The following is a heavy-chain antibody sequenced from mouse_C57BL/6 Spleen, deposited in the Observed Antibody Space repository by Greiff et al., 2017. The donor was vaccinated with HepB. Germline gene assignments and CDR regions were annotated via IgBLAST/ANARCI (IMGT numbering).Heavy chain of an antibody. CDR3: ARESASGRRGYVLDY. V-gene: IGHV1-54*01. CDR1: GYAFTNYL. Sequence: QVQLQQSGAELVRPGTSVKVSCKASGYAFTNYLIEWVKQRPGHGLEWIGVINPGSGGTNYNEKFKGKATLTADKSSSTAYMQLSSLTSEDSAVYFGARESASGRRGYVLDYWGQGTPVTVSA. J-gene: IGHJ4*01. CDR2: INPGSGGT. D-gene: IGHD1-3*01.